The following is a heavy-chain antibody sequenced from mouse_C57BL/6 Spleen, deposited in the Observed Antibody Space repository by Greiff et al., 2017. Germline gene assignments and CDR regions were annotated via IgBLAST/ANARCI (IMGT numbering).Heavy chain of an antibody. CDR3: ARDQEYYVDD. Sequence: DVQLVESGGGLVKPGGSLKLSCAASGFTFSSYAMSWVRQTPEKRLEWVATISDGGSYTYYPDNVKGRFTIYRDNAKNNLYLQMSHLKSEDTAMYYCARDQEYYVDDWGQGTTLTVSS. V-gene: IGHV5-4*01. CDR2: ISDGGSYT. D-gene: IGHD3-2*02. CDR1: GFTFSSYA. J-gene: IGHJ2*01.